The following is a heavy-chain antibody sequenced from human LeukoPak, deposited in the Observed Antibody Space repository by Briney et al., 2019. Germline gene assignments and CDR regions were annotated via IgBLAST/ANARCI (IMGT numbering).Heavy chain of an antibody. D-gene: IGHD3-22*01. J-gene: IGHJ6*03. CDR3: ARVFPDSSGYYYYYYYMDV. CDR2: INPNSGCT. V-gene: IGHV1-2*02. CDR1: GYTFTGYY. Sequence: ASVKVSCKASGYTFTGYYMHWVRQAPGQGLEWMGWINPNSGCTNYAQKFQGRVTMTRDTSISTAYMELSRLRSDDTAVYYCARVFPDSSGYYYYYYYMDVWGKGTTVTVSS.